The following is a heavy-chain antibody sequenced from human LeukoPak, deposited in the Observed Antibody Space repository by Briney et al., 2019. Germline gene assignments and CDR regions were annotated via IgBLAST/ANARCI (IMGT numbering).Heavy chain of an antibody. J-gene: IGHJ4*02. Sequence: GGSLRLSCAASGFTFSTYAMSWVRQAPGKGLEWVAVISYDGSNKYYADSVKGRFTISRDSSKNTVSLQMNSLRAEDTAMYYCARDSRGLISVAGIDYWGQGTLVTVSS. V-gene: IGHV3-30-3*01. CDR2: ISYDGSNK. CDR1: GFTFSTYA. D-gene: IGHD6-19*01. CDR3: ARDSRGLISVAGIDY.